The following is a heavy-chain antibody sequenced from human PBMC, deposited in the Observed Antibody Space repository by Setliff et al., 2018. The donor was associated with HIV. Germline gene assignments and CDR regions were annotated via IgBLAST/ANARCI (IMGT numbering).Heavy chain of an antibody. D-gene: IGHD3-10*01. CDR1: GYSISSSYW. CDR2: IYKGGST. J-gene: IGHJ2*01. Sequence: LSLTCVVSGYSISSSYWWGWIRQPPGKGLEWIGWIGYIYKGGSTYYNPSLKSRVTMSEDTSKNQFSLKLRSVTAVDTAVYYCARSALWFGEADWYFDLWVPETLLVTVSS. V-gene: IGHV4-28*01. CDR3: ARSALWFGEADWYFDL.